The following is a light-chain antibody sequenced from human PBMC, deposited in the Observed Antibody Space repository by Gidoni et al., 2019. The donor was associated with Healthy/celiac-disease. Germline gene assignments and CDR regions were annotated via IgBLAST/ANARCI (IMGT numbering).Light chain of an antibody. CDR1: QSVSSY. CDR3: QQRSNWPPALT. J-gene: IGKJ4*01. CDR2: DAS. V-gene: IGKV3-11*01. Sequence: EMGLTQSPATLSLSPGERATLSCRASQSVSSYLAWYQQKPGQAPRLLIYDASNRATGIPARFSGSGSVTDFTLTISSLEPEDFAVYYCQQRSNWPPALTFGGGTKVEIK.